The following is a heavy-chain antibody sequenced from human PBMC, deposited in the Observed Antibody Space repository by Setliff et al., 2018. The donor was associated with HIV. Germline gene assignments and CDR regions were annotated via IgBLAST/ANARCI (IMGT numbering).Heavy chain of an antibody. Sequence: ASVKVSCKPSAYTFTTSDINWVRQAPGQGFEWMGWMNPISGNTGYAQRFQGRLTMTRDASMDTAYMYLTSLRSEDTALYYCARGARLVGRAVVLYYFDHWGQGTLVTVSS. CDR3: ARGARLVGRAVVLYYFDH. CDR1: AYTFTTSD. CDR2: MNPISGNT. V-gene: IGHV1-8*02. D-gene: IGHD1-26*01. J-gene: IGHJ4*02.